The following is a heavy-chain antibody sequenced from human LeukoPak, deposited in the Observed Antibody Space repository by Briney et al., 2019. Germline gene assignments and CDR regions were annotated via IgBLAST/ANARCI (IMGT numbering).Heavy chain of an antibody. CDR3: AREQQLAFDY. CDR2: IIPIFGTA. J-gene: IGHJ4*02. D-gene: IGHD6-13*01. V-gene: IGHV1-69*13. CDR1: GGTFSSYA. Sequence: PAASVKVSCKASGGTFSSYAISWARQAPGQGLEWMGGIIPIFGTANYAQKFQGRVTITADESTSTAYMELSSLRSEDTAVYYCAREQQLAFDYWGQGTLVTVSS.